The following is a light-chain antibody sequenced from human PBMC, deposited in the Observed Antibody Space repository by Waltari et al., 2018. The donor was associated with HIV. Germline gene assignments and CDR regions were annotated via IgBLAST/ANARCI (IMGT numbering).Light chain of an antibody. J-gene: IGLJ3*02. V-gene: IGLV2-23*02. CDR3: CSYAGSSTLV. Sequence: QSALTQPASVSGSPGQSITISCTGTSSDGGSYNLVSWYQQHPGKAPKLMIYEVSRRPPGVSNRFSCSKCGNTASLTIAGLQAEDEADYYCCSYAGSSTLVFGGGTKLTVL. CDR1: SSDGGSYNL. CDR2: EVS.